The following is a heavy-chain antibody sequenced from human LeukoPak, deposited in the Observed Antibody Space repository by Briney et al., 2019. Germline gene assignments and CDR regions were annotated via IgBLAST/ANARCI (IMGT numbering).Heavy chain of an antibody. CDR1: GGSISSGDYY. V-gene: IGHV4-30-4*08. Sequence: SQTLSLTCTVSGGSISSGDYYWSWIRQPPGKGLEWIGYIYYSGSTYYNPSLKSRVTISVDTSKNQFSPKLSSVTAADTAVYYCAREDCSSTSCYTLSYWGQGTLVTVSS. J-gene: IGHJ4*02. D-gene: IGHD2-2*02. CDR2: IYYSGST. CDR3: AREDCSSTSCYTLSY.